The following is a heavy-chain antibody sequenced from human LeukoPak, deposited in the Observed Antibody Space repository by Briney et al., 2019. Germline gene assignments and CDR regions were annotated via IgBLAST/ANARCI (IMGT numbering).Heavy chain of an antibody. Sequence: GGSLRLSCAASGFTFSSYGMHWVRQAPGKGLEWVAVIWYDGSNKYYADSVKGRFTISRDNSKNTLYLQMNSLRAEDTAVYYCAGDVDTAMGGYYYYGMDVWGQGTTVTVSS. D-gene: IGHD5-18*01. V-gene: IGHV3-33*01. CDR2: IWYDGSNK. J-gene: IGHJ6*02. CDR1: GFTFSSYG. CDR3: AGDVDTAMGGYYYYGMDV.